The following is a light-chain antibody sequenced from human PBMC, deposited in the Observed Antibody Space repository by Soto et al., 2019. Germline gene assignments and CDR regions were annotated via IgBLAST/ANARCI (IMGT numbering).Light chain of an antibody. J-gene: IGLJ1*01. CDR3: TSYTSSSTLDV. V-gene: IGLV2-14*01. Sequence: QSVLTQPASVSGSPGQSMTMSCTGTSSDVGGYNYVSWYQQHPGKAPKLMIYEVSNRPLGVSNRFSGSKSGNTASLTISGLQAEDEADYYCTSYTSSSTLDVFGTGTKVTVL. CDR1: SSDVGGYNY. CDR2: EVS.